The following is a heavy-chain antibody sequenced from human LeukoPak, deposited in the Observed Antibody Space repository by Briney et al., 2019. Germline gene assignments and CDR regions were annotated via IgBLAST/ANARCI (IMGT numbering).Heavy chain of an antibody. V-gene: IGHV1-69*13. J-gene: IGHJ6*03. CDR3: ARESIVVVPAAKYYDFWSGYFNYMDV. CDR2: IIPIFGTA. Sequence: SVKVSCKASGGTFSSYAISWVRQAPGQGLEWMGGIIPIFGTANYAQKFQGRVTITADESTSTAYMELSSLRSEDTSVYYCARESIVVVPAAKYYDFWSGYFNYMDVWGKGTTVTVSS. CDR1: GGTFSSYA. D-gene: IGHD3-3*01.